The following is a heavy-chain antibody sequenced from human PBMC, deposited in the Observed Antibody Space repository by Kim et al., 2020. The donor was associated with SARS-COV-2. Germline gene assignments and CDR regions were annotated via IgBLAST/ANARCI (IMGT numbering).Heavy chain of an antibody. CDR1: GFTFSSYA. J-gene: IGHJ6*02. V-gene: IGHV3-23*01. CDR3: ATAEVTTSTKPYYYYYGMDV. Sequence: GGSLRLSCAASGFTFSSYAMSWVRQAPGKGLEWVSAISGSGGSTYYADSVKGRFTISRDNSKNTLYLQMNSLRAEDTAVYYCATAEVTTSTKPYYYYYGMDVWGQGTTVTVSS. D-gene: IGHD4-4*01. CDR2: ISGSGGST.